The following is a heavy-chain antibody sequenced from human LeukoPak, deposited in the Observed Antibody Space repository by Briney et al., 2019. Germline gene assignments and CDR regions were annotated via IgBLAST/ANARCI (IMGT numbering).Heavy chain of an antibody. CDR2: INHSGST. V-gene: IGHV4-34*01. J-gene: IGHJ6*02. CDR1: GGSFSGYY. Sequence: SETLSLTCAVYGGSFSGYYWSWIRQPPEKGLEWIGEINHSGSTNYNPSLKSRVTISVDTSKNQFSLKLSSVTAADTAVYYCSGGYPYYYYGMDVWGQGTTVTVSS. CDR3: SGGYPYYYYGMDV.